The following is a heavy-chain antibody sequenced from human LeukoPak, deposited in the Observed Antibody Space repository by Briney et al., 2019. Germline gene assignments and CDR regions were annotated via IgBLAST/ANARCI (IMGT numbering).Heavy chain of an antibody. CDR3: ARGLYCSSTSCYRYFDY. V-gene: IGHV4-34*01. D-gene: IGHD2-2*02. CDR2: INHSGST. J-gene: IGHJ4*02. CDR1: GGSFSGYY. Sequence: SETLSLTCAVYGGSFSGYYWSWIRQPPGKGLEWIGEINHSGSTNYNPSLKSRVTISVDTSKNQFSLKLSSVTAADTAVYYCARGLYCSSTSCYRYFDYWGQGTLVTVSS.